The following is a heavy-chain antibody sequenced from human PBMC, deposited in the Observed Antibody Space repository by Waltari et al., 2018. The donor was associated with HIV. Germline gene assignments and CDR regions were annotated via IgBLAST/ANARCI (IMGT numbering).Heavy chain of an antibody. CDR1: GFTFSSYS. Sequence: EVQLVESGGGLVQPGGSLRLSCSASGFTFSSYSMNWVRQAPGKGLEWVSYIISTSNTIYNADSVKGRFTVSRDNAKNSLSLQMNSLRAEDTAVYFCAKEVVALPHYYYYGLDVWGQGTTVTVSS. CDR2: IISTSNTI. D-gene: IGHD2-15*01. J-gene: IGHJ6*02. V-gene: IGHV3-48*04. CDR3: AKEVVALPHYYYYGLDV.